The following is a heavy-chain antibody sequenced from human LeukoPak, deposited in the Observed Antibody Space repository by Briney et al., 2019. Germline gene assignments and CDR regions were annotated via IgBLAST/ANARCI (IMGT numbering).Heavy chain of an antibody. D-gene: IGHD6-6*01. V-gene: IGHV3-48*01. CDR3: AKGGLWRQLGSLPIERIDY. CDR1: GFTFSSYS. J-gene: IGHJ4*02. Sequence: PGGSLRLSCAASGFTFSSYSMNWVRQAPGKGLEWVSYISSSSSTIYYADSVKGRFTISRDNSKNTLYLQMNSLRAEDTAVYYCAKGGLWRQLGSLPIERIDYWGQGTLVTVSS. CDR2: ISSSSSTI.